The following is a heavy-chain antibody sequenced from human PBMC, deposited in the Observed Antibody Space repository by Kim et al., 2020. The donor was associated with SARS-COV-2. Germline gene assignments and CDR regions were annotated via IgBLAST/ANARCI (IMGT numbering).Heavy chain of an antibody. Sequence: GGSLRLSCTGSGFTFDDYALSWVRQAPGKGLELVALIRSEGYGGTTEYAATVKGRFSISRDDSERVAFLQMNNLETDDTAVYYCSAWNDYYFDYWGQGVVVTVSS. V-gene: IGHV3-49*04. CDR3: SAWNDYYFDY. CDR1: GFTFDDYA. CDR2: IRSEGYGGTT. D-gene: IGHD1-1*01. J-gene: IGHJ4*02.